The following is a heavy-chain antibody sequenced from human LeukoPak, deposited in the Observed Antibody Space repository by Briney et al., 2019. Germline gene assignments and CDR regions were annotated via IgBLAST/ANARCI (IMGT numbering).Heavy chain of an antibody. CDR1: GDSVSSNSAA. V-gene: IGHV6-1*01. CDR2: TYYRSKWYY. J-gene: IGHJ5*02. Sequence: SQTLSLTCAISGDSVSSNSAAWDWIRQSPSRGLEWLGRTYYRSKWYYNYAVSVKIRITINPDTSKNQFSLQLNSVTPEDTAVYYCAGRDDYRFDLWGQGTLVTVSS. CDR3: AGRDDYRFDL. D-gene: IGHD5-24*01.